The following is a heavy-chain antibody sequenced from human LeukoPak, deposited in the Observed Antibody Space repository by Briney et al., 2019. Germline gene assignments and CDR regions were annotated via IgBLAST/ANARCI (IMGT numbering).Heavy chain of an antibody. Sequence: GRSLRLSCAASGFTFSSYGMHWVRQAPGKGLEWVAVISYDGSNKYYADSVKGRFTISRDNSKNTLYLQMNSLRAEDTAVYYCAKPQDYGSGSPTDYWGQGTLVTVSS. CDR2: ISYDGSNK. D-gene: IGHD3-10*01. CDR1: GFTFSSYG. J-gene: IGHJ4*02. V-gene: IGHV3-30*18. CDR3: AKPQDYGSGSPTDY.